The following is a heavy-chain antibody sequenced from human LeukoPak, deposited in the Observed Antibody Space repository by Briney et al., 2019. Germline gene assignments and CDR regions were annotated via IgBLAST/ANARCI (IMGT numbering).Heavy chain of an antibody. V-gene: IGHV1-18*01. CDR2: ISAYNGNT. D-gene: IGHD5-12*01. Sequence: ALVKVSCKASGYTLTSYGISWVRQAPGQGLEWMGWISAYNGNTNYAQKLQGRVTMTTDTSTSTAYMELRSLRSDDTAVYYCARGVDIVATGSRDYFDYWGQGTLVTVSS. CDR3: ARGVDIVATGSRDYFDY. J-gene: IGHJ4*02. CDR1: GYTLTSYG.